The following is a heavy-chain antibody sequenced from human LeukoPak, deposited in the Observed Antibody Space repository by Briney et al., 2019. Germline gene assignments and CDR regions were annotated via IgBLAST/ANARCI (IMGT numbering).Heavy chain of an antibody. V-gene: IGHV1-18*01. J-gene: IGHJ4*02. CDR2: ISAYNGNT. Sequence: AASVKVSCKASGYTFTSYGISWVRQAPGQGLEWMGWISAYNGNTNYAQKLQGRVTMTTDTSTSTAYMELRSLRSDDTAVYYCARDRGAANLRGNFDYWGQGTLVTVSS. CDR1: GYTFTSYG. D-gene: IGHD3-10*01. CDR3: ARDRGAANLRGNFDY.